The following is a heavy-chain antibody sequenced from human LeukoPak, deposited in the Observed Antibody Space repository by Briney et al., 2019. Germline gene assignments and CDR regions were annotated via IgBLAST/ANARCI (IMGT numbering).Heavy chain of an antibody. J-gene: IGHJ4*02. D-gene: IGHD5-12*01. Sequence: SETLSLTCTVSGGSISSTGYYWAWICQPPGKGLEWIGSISYSGTTFYNPSLKSRVTVSGDTSKNQFSLKLSSLTAADTAVYYCARRDIVATIDSWGQGTLVTVSS. V-gene: IGHV4-39*01. CDR2: ISYSGTT. CDR1: GGSISSTGYY. CDR3: ARRDIVATIDS.